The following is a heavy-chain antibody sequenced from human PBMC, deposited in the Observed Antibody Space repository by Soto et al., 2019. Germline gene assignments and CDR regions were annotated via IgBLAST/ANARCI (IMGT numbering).Heavy chain of an antibody. CDR1: GCTFSSYA. CDR3: ARRWSGGGYGPTFYYAGMDV. D-gene: IGHD5-12*01. V-gene: IGHV1-69*13. CDR2: IIPIFGTA. J-gene: IGHJ6*02. Sequence: SVKGSFKASGCTFSSYAISWVRQAPGQVLEWIGGIIPIFGTANYAQKFQGRVTITADESTSTAYMELSSLRSEDTAVYYCARRWSGGGYGPTFYYAGMDVWGQVAPVAVSS.